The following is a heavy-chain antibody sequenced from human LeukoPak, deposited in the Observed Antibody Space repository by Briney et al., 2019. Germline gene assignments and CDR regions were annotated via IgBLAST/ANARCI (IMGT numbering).Heavy chain of an antibody. CDR1: GFTFSSYS. J-gene: IGHJ2*01. CDR2: ISGSGGST. V-gene: IGHV3-23*01. CDR3: AKAYTGYSGAARGYFDL. Sequence: PGGSLRLSCAASGFTFSSYSMSCVRQAPGKGMEWVSAISGSGGSTYYADSVKGRFTISRDNSKNTLYLQMNSLRAEDTAVYYCAKAYTGYSGAARGYFDLWGRGTLVTVSS. D-gene: IGHD1-26*01.